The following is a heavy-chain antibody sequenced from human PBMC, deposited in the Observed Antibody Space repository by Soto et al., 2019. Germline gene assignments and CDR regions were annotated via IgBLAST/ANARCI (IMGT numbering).Heavy chain of an antibody. J-gene: IGHJ4*02. V-gene: IGHV1-3*01. CDR2: INAGNGNT. CDR3: ARGPGGYYDILTALIEY. D-gene: IGHD3-9*01. CDR1: GYTFTSYA. Sequence: ASVKVSCKASGYTFTSYAMHWVRQAPGQRLEWMGWINAGNGNTKYSQKFQGRVTITRDTSASTAYMELSSLRSEDTAVYYCARGPGGYYDILTALIEYWGQGTLVNVSS.